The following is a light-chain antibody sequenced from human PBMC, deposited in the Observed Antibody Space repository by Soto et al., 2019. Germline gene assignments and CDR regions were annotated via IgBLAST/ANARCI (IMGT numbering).Light chain of an antibody. J-gene: IGLJ2*01. Sequence: SYELTQPPAVSVSPGQTASITCAGDKLGDKYASWYQQKPGQSPVLVIHQDNKRPSGIPERFSGSNSGNTATLTISGTQAMDEAHYYCQTWGRGTHVVFGGGTKLTVL. CDR3: QTWGRGTHVV. CDR2: QDN. CDR1: KLGDKY. V-gene: IGLV3-1*01.